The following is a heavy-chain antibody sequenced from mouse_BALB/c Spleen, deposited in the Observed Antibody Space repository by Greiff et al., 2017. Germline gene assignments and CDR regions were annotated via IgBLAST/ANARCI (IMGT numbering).Heavy chain of an antibody. Sequence: QGQLQQPGAELVKPGASVKLSCKASGYTFTSYWMHWVKQRPGQGLEWIGEINPSNGRTNYNEKFKSKATLTVDKSSSTAYMQLSSLTSEDSAVYYCAREEYGNYFAYWGQGTLVTVSA. CDR2: INPSNGRT. J-gene: IGHJ3*01. CDR1: GYTFTSYW. D-gene: IGHD2-10*02. V-gene: IGHV1S81*02. CDR3: AREEYGNYFAY.